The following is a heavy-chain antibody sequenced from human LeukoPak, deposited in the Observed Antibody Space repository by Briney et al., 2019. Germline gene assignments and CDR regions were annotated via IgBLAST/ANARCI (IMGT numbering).Heavy chain of an antibody. D-gene: IGHD5-12*01. J-gene: IGHJ4*02. CDR2: IKQDGSEK. CDR3: ARGLSGYEDGHFDY. V-gene: IGHV3-7*01. CDR1: GFTFSSYW. Sequence: PGGSLRLSCAASGFTFSSYWMSWVRQAPGKGLEWVANIKQDGSEKYYVDSVKGRFTISRDNAKNSLYLQMNSLRAEDTAVYYCARGLSGYEDGHFDYWGQRTLVTVSS.